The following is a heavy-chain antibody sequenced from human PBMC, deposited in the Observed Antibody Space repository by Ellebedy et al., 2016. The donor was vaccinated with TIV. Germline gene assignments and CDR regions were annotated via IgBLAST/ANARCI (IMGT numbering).Heavy chain of an antibody. Sequence: PGGSLRLSCAASGFTFSSYGMHWVRQAPGKGLEWVAVIWYDGSNKYYADSVKGRFTISRDNSKNTLYLQMNSLRAEDTAVYYCARAGSGHPFDYWGQGTLVTVSS. J-gene: IGHJ4*02. CDR2: IWYDGSNK. D-gene: IGHD6-19*01. V-gene: IGHV3-33*01. CDR3: ARAGSGHPFDY. CDR1: GFTFSSYG.